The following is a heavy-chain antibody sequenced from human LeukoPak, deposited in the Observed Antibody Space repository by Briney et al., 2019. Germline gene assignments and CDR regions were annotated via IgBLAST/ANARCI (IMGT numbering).Heavy chain of an antibody. D-gene: IGHD6-13*01. CDR3: ARLVHGGRVISSWYVNY. CDR2: INHSGST. Sequence: SETLSLTCAVYGGSFSGYYWSWIRQPPGKGLEWIGEINHSGSTNYNPSLKSRVTISVDTSKNQLSLKLSSVTAADTAVYYCARLVHGGRVISSWYVNYWGQGTLVTVSS. V-gene: IGHV4-34*01. J-gene: IGHJ4*02. CDR1: GGSFSGYY.